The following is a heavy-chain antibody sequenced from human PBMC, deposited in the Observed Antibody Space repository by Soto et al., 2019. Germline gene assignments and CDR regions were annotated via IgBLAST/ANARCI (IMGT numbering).Heavy chain of an antibody. D-gene: IGHD5-12*01. CDR1: RFPFSNAW. J-gene: IGHJ4*02. CDR2: IRSKTDGGTT. V-gene: IGHV3-15*01. CDR3: TTLYSGYDYVGY. Sequence: GGSLRLSCAASRFPFSNAWMSWVRQAPGKGLEWVGRIRSKTDGGTTEYAAPVKGRFTISRDDSKNTLYLQMNNLKTEGTAVYYCTTLYSGYDYVGYWGQGTLVTVSS.